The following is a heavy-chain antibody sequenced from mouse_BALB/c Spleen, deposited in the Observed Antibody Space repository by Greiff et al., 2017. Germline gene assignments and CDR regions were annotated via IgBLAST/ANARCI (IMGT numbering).Heavy chain of an antibody. D-gene: IGHD1-1*01. CDR3: ARLRGDYYAMDY. CDR2: ISSGSSTI. V-gene: IGHV5-17*02. CDR1: GFTFSSFG. J-gene: IGHJ4*01. Sequence: EVQRVESGGGLVQPGGSRKLSCAASGFTFSSFGMHWVRQAPEKGLEWVAYISSGSSTIYYADTVKGRFTISRDNPKNTLFLQMTSLRSEDTAMYYCARLRGDYYAMDYWGQGTSVTVSS.